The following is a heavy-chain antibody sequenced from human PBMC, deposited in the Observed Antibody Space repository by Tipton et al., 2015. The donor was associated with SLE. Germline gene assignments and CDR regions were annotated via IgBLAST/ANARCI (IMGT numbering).Heavy chain of an antibody. CDR1: GFTFSGYG. V-gene: IGHV3-74*01. Sequence: SLRLSCAASGFTFSGYGMNWVRQVPGKGLAWVSRIETDGRSTAYADSVKGRFTIYSDNSKNTLYLQMNSLRADDTAVYYCARNGGTFDPWGQGTLVTVSS. CDR3: ARNGGTFDP. CDR2: IETDGRST. J-gene: IGHJ5*02. D-gene: IGHD2-8*01.